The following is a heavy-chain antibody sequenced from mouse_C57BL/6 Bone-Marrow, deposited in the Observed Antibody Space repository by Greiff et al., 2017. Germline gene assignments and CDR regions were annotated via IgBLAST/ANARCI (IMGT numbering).Heavy chain of an antibody. CDR3: ERSRVLLTDV. D-gene: IGHD2-12*01. Sequence: QVQLQQPGAELVKPGASVKLSCKASGYTFTSYWMHWVMQRPGQGLEWIGMIHPNSGSTFYNEKFKSKATLTVDKSSSTAYMRLSSLTSEDSAVYYSERSRVLLTDVWGTGTTVTVSS. CDR2: IHPNSGST. CDR1: GYTFTSYW. V-gene: IGHV1-64*01. J-gene: IGHJ1*03.